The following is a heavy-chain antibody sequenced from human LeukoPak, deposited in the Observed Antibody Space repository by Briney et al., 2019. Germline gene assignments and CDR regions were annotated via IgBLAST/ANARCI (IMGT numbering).Heavy chain of an antibody. D-gene: IGHD1-1*01. CDR1: GFTFSSYA. CDR3: ARDISLEREFDY. J-gene: IGHJ4*02. CDR2: ISYDGSNK. V-gene: IGHV3-30-3*01. Sequence: GGSLRLSCAASGFTFSSYAMHWVRQAPGKGLEWVAVISYDGSNKYYADSVKGRFTISRDNSKNTLYLQMNSLRAEDTAVYYCARDISLEREFDYWGQGTLVTVSS.